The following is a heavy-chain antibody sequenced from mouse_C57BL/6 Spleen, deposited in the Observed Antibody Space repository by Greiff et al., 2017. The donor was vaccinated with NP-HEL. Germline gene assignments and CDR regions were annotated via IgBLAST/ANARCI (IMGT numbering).Heavy chain of an antibody. CDR2: INPNYGTT. J-gene: IGHJ4*01. Sequence: EVQLQQSGPELVKPGASVKISCKASGYSFTDYNMNWVKPSNGKSLEWIGVINPNYGTTSYNPKFKGKSTLTVDHVSSTAYMQLNSLTSEDSAVYYGARGDGYDGGYAMDYWGQGTSVTVSS. CDR1: GYSFTDYN. CDR3: ARGDGYDGGYAMDY. V-gene: IGHV1-39*01. D-gene: IGHD2-2*01.